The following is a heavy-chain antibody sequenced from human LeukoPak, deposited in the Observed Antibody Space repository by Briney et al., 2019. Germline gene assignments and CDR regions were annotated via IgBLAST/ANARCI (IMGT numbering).Heavy chain of an antibody. J-gene: IGHJ4*02. Sequence: PGGSLRLSCAASGFMFGSYWMHWVRLSPGKGLVWVSCINPDGSETTYADSVKGRLTISRDNAKNTAFLQMNSLRAEDTAVYYCTRAYDSGTYSTFDYWGQGALVTVTS. CDR2: INPDGSET. D-gene: IGHD3-10*01. V-gene: IGHV3-74*01. CDR3: TRAYDSGTYSTFDY. CDR1: GFMFGSYW.